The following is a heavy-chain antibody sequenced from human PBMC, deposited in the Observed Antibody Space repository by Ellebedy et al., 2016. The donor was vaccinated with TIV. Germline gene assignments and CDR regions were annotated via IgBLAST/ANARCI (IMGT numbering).Heavy chain of an antibody. CDR1: GYTFTSYG. V-gene: IGHV1-18*01. J-gene: IGHJ4*02. CDR2: ISAYNGNT. CDR3: ARVQGIAAAGTPPYFDY. D-gene: IGHD6-13*01. Sequence: AASVKVSCKASGYTFTSYGISWVRQAPGQGLEWMGWISAYNGNTNYAQKLQGRVTMTTDTSTSTAYMEMRSLRSEDTAVYYCARVQGIAAAGTPPYFDYWGQGTLVTVSS.